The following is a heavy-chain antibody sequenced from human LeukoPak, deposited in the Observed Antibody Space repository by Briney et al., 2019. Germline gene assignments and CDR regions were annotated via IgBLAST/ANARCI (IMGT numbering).Heavy chain of an antibody. CDR1: GYTFTSCY. Sequence: ASVKVSCKASGYTFTSCYMHGVRHPPGQGLEWVGIITPSGGSTSYAQKFQGRVTMTRDTSTSTVYMELSSLRSEDTAVYYCARDSPMSDGMDVWGKGTTVTVSS. V-gene: IGHV1-46*01. J-gene: IGHJ6*04. CDR3: ARDSPMSDGMDV. CDR2: ITPSGGST.